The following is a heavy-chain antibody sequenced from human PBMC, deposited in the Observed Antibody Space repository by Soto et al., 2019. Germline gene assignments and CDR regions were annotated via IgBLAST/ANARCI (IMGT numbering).Heavy chain of an antibody. CDR2: IKQDGSEK. V-gene: IGHV3-7*03. Sequence: PGGSLRLSGAASGFTFSSYWMSWVRQAPGKGLEWVANIKQDGSEKYYVDSVKGRFTISRDNAKNSLYLQMNSLRAEDTAVYYCARDTYQLLYKPLYYYYGMDVWGQGTTVTVSS. CDR3: ARDTYQLLYKPLYYYYGMDV. CDR1: GFTFSSYW. J-gene: IGHJ6*02. D-gene: IGHD2-2*02.